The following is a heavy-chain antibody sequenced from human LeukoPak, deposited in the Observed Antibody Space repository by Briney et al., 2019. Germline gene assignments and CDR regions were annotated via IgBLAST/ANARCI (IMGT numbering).Heavy chain of an antibody. Sequence: GGSLRLSCVASGFTFSNAWMSWVRQAPIKSLEWVGRIKRKIDGETTDYAAPAKGRFTISRDDLKNTLYLQMNSLKTEDTAVYYCTSEDQGGFDYWGRGTLVTVSS. V-gene: IGHV3-15*01. D-gene: IGHD1-26*01. J-gene: IGHJ4*02. CDR3: TSEDQGGFDY. CDR2: IKRKIDGETT. CDR1: GFTFSNAW.